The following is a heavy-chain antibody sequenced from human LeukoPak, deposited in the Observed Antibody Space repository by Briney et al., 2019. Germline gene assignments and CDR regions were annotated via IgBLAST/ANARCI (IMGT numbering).Heavy chain of an antibody. J-gene: IGHJ4*02. Sequence: ASVKVSCKASGYTFTRYGISWVRQAPGQGLEWMAWISDYNGVRDTYYAQKVQGRVTLTTDTSTSTAYMELRSLRSDDTAVYYCARIRFIFPDILTGLVEDDYWGQGTLVTVSS. CDR2: ISDYNGVRDT. CDR3: ARIRFIFPDILTGLVEDDY. V-gene: IGHV1-18*01. D-gene: IGHD3-9*01. CDR1: GYTFTRYG.